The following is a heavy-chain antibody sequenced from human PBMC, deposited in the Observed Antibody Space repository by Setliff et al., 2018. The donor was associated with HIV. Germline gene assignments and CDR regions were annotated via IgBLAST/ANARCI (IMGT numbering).Heavy chain of an antibody. CDR2: IIPIYGTA. D-gene: IGHD5-12*01. CDR3: ARDGGYSGHQWFGDAFDI. Sequence: SVKVSCKASGDIFSRYGISWVRQAPGQGLEWMGGIIPIYGTANSAQKFQGRVTITADESTSTAYMELSTLRSEDTAVYFCARDGGYSGHQWFGDAFDIWGQGQWSPSPQ. J-gene: IGHJ3*02. CDR1: GDIFSRYG. V-gene: IGHV1-69*13.